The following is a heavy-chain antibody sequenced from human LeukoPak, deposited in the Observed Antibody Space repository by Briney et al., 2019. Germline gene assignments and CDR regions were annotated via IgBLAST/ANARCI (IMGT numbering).Heavy chain of an antibody. CDR3: ARDRARANVFYDILTGYYY. CDR1: GYTFTSYG. J-gene: IGHJ4*02. D-gene: IGHD3-9*01. CDR2: INPNSGGT. Sequence: ASVKVSCKASGYTFTSYGISWVRQAPGQGLEWMGWINPNSGGTNYAQKFQGRVTMTGDTSISTAYMELSRLRSDDTAVCYCARDRARANVFYDILTGYYYWGQGTLVTVSS. V-gene: IGHV1-2*02.